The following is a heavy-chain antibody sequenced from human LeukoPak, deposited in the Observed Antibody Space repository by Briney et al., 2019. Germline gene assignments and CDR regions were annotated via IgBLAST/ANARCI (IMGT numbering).Heavy chain of an antibody. CDR3: ARDLWSGSFDY. V-gene: IGHV1-69*04. D-gene: IGHD3-3*01. Sequence: SVKVSCKASGGTFSSYTISWVRQAPGQGLEWMGRIIPILGIANYAQKFQGRVTITADKSTSTAYMELSSLRSEDTAVYYCARDLWSGSFDYWGQGTLVTVPS. CDR1: GGTFSSYT. J-gene: IGHJ4*02. CDR2: IIPILGIA.